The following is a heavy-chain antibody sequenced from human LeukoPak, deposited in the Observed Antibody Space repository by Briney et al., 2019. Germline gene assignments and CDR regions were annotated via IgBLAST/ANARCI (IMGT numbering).Heavy chain of an antibody. Sequence: SETLSLTCTVSGGSISSYYWSWIRQPPGKGLEWIGYIYYSGSTNYNPSLKSRVTISVDTSKNQFSLKLSSVTAADTAVYYCARVVSSSRYYFDYWGQGTLVTVSS. CDR3: ARVVSSSRYYFDY. V-gene: IGHV4-59*01. CDR1: GGSISSYY. CDR2: IYYSGST. D-gene: IGHD6-6*01. J-gene: IGHJ4*02.